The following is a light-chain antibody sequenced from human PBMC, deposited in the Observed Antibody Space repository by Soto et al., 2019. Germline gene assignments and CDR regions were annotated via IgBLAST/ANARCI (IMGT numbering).Light chain of an antibody. CDR1: QSVSGTY. CDR2: DAS. V-gene: IGKV3D-20*01. CDR3: QQYGSSPLT. Sequence: EIVLTQSPATLSLSPGERATLYCGASQSVSGTYLAWYQQKPGLAPRLLIYDASNRATGIPDRFSGSGSGTDFTLTISRLEPEDFAVYYCQQYGSSPLTFGGGTKVDIK. J-gene: IGKJ4*01.